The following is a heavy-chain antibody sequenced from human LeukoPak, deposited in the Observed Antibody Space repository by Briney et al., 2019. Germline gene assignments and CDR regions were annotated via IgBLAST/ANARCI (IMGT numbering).Heavy chain of an antibody. D-gene: IGHD3-16*01. Sequence: PGGSLRLSCAASGFTFSCSAMHWLRQASGKGLEWVGRIRSKANSYATAYAASVKGRFTISRDDSKNMAYLQMNSLRTEETAVYWWTRHADTYEHHAFDIWGQGTMVTVSS. CDR1: GFTFSCSA. CDR3: TRHADTYEHHAFDI. V-gene: IGHV3-73*01. J-gene: IGHJ3*02. CDR2: IRSKANSYAT.